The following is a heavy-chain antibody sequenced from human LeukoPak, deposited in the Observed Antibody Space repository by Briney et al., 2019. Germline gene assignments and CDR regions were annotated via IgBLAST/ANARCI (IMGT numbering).Heavy chain of an antibody. Sequence: ASVKVSCKASGYIFSKYAISWVRQAPGQGLEWVGWISVYNGNTNYAQKFQGRVTMTTDTPTRTAYMDLRSLRSDDTAVYYCARRVVIAPDNCFEPWGQGTLVTVSS. CDR1: GYIFSKYA. CDR2: ISVYNGNT. D-gene: IGHD2-21*01. J-gene: IGHJ5*02. V-gene: IGHV1-18*04. CDR3: ARRVVIAPDNCFEP.